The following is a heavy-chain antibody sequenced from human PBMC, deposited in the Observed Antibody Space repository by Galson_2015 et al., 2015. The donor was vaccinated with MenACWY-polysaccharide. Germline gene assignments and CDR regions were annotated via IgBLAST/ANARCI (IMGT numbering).Heavy chain of an antibody. CDR1: GYTFTSYG. J-gene: IGHJ3*01. Sequence: SVKVSCKASGYTFTSYGISWVRQAPGQGLDWMGWISSYNGNTNYAQKLQGRVTFTVDKSASTAYMELRSLISDDTAVYYCARETYRPLWGPFYHDAFDVWGQGTMVTVSS. D-gene: IGHD3-16*01. CDR2: ISSYNGNT. CDR3: ARETYRPLWGPFYHDAFDV. V-gene: IGHV1-18*01.